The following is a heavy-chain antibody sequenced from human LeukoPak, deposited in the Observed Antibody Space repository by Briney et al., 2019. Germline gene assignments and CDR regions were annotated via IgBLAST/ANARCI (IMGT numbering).Heavy chain of an antibody. Sequence: GRSLRLSCAASGFTFSSYGMHWVRQAPGKGLEWVAVISYDGSNKYYADSVKGRFIISKDNSKNTLYLQMNSLRAEDTAVYYCATDIAVAGPFDYWGQGTLVTVSS. CDR1: GFTFSSYG. V-gene: IGHV3-30*03. J-gene: IGHJ4*02. CDR3: ATDIAVAGPFDY. D-gene: IGHD6-19*01. CDR2: ISYDGSNK.